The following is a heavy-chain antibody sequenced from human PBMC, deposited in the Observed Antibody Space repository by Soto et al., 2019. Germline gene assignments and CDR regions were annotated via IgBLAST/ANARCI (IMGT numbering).Heavy chain of an antibody. CDR3: ARALNYYGSGSYPPRGYYYGMDV. CDR1: VGTFSSYA. CDR2: IIPILGIA. J-gene: IGHJ6*02. Sequence: SVKVSCKASVGTFSSYAISWVRQAPGQGLEWMGRIIPILGIANYAQKFQGRVTITADKSTSTAYMELSSLRSEDTAVYYCARALNYYGSGSYPPRGYYYGMDVWGQGTTVTVSS. V-gene: IGHV1-69*04. D-gene: IGHD3-10*01.